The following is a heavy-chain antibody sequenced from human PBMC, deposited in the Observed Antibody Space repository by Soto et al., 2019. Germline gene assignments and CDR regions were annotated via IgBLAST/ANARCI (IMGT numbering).Heavy chain of an antibody. D-gene: IGHD3-22*01. V-gene: IGHV3-64*02. CDR2: ISSSGSTT. J-gene: IGHJ5*02. CDR1: RFTFSNYA. Sequence: PGGPLRLSCAASRFTFSNYAMHWVRQAPGKGLEYVSAISSSGSTTYYADSVKGRFTISRDNSKNTLYLQMGSLSAEDMAVYYCARSTYYFDSSGPKVFDPWGQATLVTAPQ. CDR3: ARSTYYFDSSGPKVFDP.